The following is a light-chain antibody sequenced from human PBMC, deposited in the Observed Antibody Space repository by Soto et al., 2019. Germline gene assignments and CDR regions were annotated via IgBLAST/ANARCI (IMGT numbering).Light chain of an antibody. CDR2: GAS. CDR1: QTISSY. CDR3: QQSYITPWT. V-gene: IGKV1-39*01. J-gene: IGKJ1*01. Sequence: DIQMTQSPSSLSASVGDRITITCRPSQTISSYLNLYQQKPGKPPKLLIYGASSLQTGVPSRFSGSGSGTDFTLTISSLQPEDFATYFCQQSYITPWTFGQGTQLEVK.